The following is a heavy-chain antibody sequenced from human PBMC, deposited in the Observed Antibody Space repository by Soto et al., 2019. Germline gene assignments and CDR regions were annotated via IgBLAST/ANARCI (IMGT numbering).Heavy chain of an antibody. J-gene: IGHJ6*02. Sequence: PGGSLGLSCAASGLTFSSHAMSWVRQATGKGLEWVSAISGSGGSTYYADSVKVRFTISRDNSKNTLYLQMNSLRAEDTAVYYCAKVDYSNYGGYYYYGMDVWGQGTTVTVSS. CDR2: ISGSGGST. CDR3: AKVDYSNYGGYYYYGMDV. D-gene: IGHD4-4*01. V-gene: IGHV3-23*01. CDR1: GLTFSSHA.